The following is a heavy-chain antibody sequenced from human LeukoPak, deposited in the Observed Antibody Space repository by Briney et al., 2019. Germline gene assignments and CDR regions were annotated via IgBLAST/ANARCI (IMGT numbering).Heavy chain of an antibody. D-gene: IGHD5-18*01. CDR2: ISSSSSYI. V-gene: IGHV3-21*01. J-gene: IGHJ4*02. CDR3: AKERYSYGYYFDY. Sequence: GGSLRLSCAASGFTFSSYSMNWVRQAPGKGLEWVSSISSSSSYIYYADSVKGRFTISRDNAKNSLYLQMNSLRAEDTAVYYCAKERYSYGYYFDYWGQGTLVTVSS. CDR1: GFTFSSYS.